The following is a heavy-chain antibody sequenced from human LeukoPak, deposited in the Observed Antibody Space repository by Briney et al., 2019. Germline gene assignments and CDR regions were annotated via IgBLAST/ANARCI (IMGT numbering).Heavy chain of an antibody. Sequence: GGSVKVSCKASGYTFTGYYMHWVRQAPGQGLEWMGWINPNSGGSNYAQKFQGRVTMTRDTYISTAYMELSRLRSDDTAVYYCARGGYSSGWYVFDYWGQGTLVTVSS. J-gene: IGHJ4*02. V-gene: IGHV1-2*02. CDR2: INPNSGGS. CDR3: ARGGYSSGWYVFDY. D-gene: IGHD6-19*01. CDR1: GYTFTGYY.